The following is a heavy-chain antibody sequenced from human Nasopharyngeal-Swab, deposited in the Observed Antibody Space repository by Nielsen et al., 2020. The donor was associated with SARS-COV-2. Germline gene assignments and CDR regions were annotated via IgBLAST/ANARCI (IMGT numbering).Heavy chain of an antibody. D-gene: IGHD1-26*01. CDR1: GFTVSTNY. Sequence: GGSLRLSCAASGFTVSTNYMSWVRQAPGKGLEWVSVIYSGGTTYYGDSVKGRFTISRDNSKNTVYLQMDSLRAEDTAVYYCAKDRGGNSGTFDSWGQGTLVTVSS. CDR2: IYSGGTT. J-gene: IGHJ4*02. V-gene: IGHV3-53*05. CDR3: AKDRGGNSGTFDS.